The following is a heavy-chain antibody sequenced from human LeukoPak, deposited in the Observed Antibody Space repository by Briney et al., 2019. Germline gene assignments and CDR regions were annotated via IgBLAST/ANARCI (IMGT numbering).Heavy chain of an antibody. CDR3: AGEYQLKTYYYYMDV. V-gene: IGHV4-4*07. D-gene: IGHD2-2*01. CDR1: GGSISSYY. CDR2: IYTSGST. J-gene: IGHJ6*03. Sequence: SETLSLTCTVSGGSISSYYWSWIRQPAGKGLEWIGRIYTSGSTNYNPSPKSRVTISVDKSKNQISLKLSSVTAADTAVYYCAGEYQLKTYYYYMDVWGKGTTVTVSS.